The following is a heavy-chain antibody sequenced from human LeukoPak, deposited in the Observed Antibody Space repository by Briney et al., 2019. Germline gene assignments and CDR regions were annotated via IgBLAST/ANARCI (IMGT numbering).Heavy chain of an antibody. Sequence: GGSLRLSCAASGFTVSSNYMSWVRQAPGKGLEWVSVIYSGGSTYYADSVKGRFTISRDNSKNTLYLQMNSLRAEDTAVYYCARRGVVRTAGAFDIWGQGTMVTVSS. CDR1: GFTVSSNY. CDR3: ARRGVVRTAGAFDI. CDR2: IYSGGST. J-gene: IGHJ3*02. V-gene: IGHV3-53*01. D-gene: IGHD2-15*01.